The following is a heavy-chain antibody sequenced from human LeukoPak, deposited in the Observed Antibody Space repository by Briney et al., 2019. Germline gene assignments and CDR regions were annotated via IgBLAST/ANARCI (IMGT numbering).Heavy chain of an antibody. V-gene: IGHV3-21*01. CDR2: I. D-gene: IGHD4-17*01. CDR3: AIELATVTTMPFDY. Sequence: IYYADSVEGRFTISRDNAKNSLYLQMNSLRAEDTAVYYCAIELATVTTMPFDYWGQGTLVTVSS. J-gene: IGHJ4*02.